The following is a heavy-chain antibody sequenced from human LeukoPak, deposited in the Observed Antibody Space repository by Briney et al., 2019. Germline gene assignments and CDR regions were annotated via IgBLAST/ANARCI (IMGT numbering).Heavy chain of an antibody. CDR3: ARAQLRFFDWLGPSWFDS. J-gene: IGHJ5*01. V-gene: IGHV4-39*07. Sequence: SETLSLTCTVSGGSISSSSYYWGWIRQPPGKGLEWIGIIYYSGSTFYNPPLNSRVTISGDTSKNQISLRLSSVSAADTAVYYCARAQLRFFDWLGPSWFDSWGQGILVTVSS. CDR2: IYYSGST. CDR1: GGSISSSSYY. D-gene: IGHD3-9*01.